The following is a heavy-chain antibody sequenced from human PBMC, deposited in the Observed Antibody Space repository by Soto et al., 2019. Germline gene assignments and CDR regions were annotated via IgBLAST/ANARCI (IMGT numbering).Heavy chain of an antibody. J-gene: IGHJ4*01. D-gene: IGHD3-10*01. V-gene: IGHV4-59*12. CDR2: IYYSGST. Sequence: SETLSLTCTVSGGSISSYYWSWIRQPPGKGLEWVGYIYYSGSTNYNPSLKSRVTISVDTSKNQFSLKLSSVTAADTAVDYCAREARHELGVDFWGQGTMVTVSS. CDR1: GGSISSYY. CDR3: AREARHELGVDF.